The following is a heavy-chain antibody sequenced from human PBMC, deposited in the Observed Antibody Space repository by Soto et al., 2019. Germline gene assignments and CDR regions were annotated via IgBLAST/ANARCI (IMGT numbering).Heavy chain of an antibody. J-gene: IGHJ4*02. V-gene: IGHV4-30-4*01. Sequence: PSETLSLTCTVSGGSISSGYYYWSWIRQPPGKGLEWIGYIYYSGSTYYNPSLKSRVTISVDTSKNQFSLKLSSVTAADTAVYYCARGYVDTAMVPDYWGQGTLVNVSS. CDR1: GGSISSGYYY. CDR2: IYYSGST. CDR3: ARGYVDTAMVPDY. D-gene: IGHD5-18*01.